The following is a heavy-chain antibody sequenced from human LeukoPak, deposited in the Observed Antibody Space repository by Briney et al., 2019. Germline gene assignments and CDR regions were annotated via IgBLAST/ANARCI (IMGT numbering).Heavy chain of an antibody. J-gene: IGHJ6*02. V-gene: IGHV1-69*02. Sequence: PGASVTVSCKASGGTFSSYTISWVRQAPGQGLEWMGRIIPILGIANYAQKFQGRVTITADKSTSTAYMELSSLRSEDTAVYYCARGEYYYDSSGPEGYYYYYGMDVWGQGTTVTVSS. CDR3: ARGEYYYDSSGPEGYYYYYGMDV. CDR2: IIPILGIA. D-gene: IGHD3-22*01. CDR1: GGTFSSYT.